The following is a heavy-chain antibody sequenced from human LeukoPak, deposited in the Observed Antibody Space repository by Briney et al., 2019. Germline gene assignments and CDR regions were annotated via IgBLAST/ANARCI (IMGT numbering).Heavy chain of an antibody. D-gene: IGHD1-26*01. CDR2: INHSGST. V-gene: IGHV4-34*01. Sequence: SETLSLTSAVYVGSSRGYYWSWIREPPGKGLEWIGEINHSGSTNYNPSLKSRVTISVDTSKNQCSLKLSSVTAADTAVYYCARGAFSGSYRGYYFDYWGQGTLVTVSS. J-gene: IGHJ4*02. CDR1: VGSSRGYY. CDR3: ARGAFSGSYRGYYFDY.